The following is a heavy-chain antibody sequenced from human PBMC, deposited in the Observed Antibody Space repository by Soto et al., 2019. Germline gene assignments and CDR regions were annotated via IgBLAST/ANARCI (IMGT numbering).Heavy chain of an antibody. Sequence: PSETLSLTCAVYDGSFSGYSWSWIRQPPGKGLEWIGEISDSGNTNYDPSLKSRVTISVDTSKNQFSLNLSSVTAADTAVYYCARGTQGSRLVMVRGGVRTGNGMDVWGQGTTVTVSS. CDR1: DGSFSGYS. CDR2: ISDSGNT. D-gene: IGHD3-10*01. V-gene: IGHV4-34*01. J-gene: IGHJ6*02. CDR3: ARGTQGSRLVMVRGGVRTGNGMDV.